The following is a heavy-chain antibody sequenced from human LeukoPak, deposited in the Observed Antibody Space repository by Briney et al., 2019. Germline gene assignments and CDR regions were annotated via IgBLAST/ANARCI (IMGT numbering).Heavy chain of an antibody. CDR1: GYSISSGYY. D-gene: IGHD4-23*01. CDR2: IYHSGST. Sequence: PSETLSLTCSVSGYSISSGYYWTWIRQPPGKGLEWIGNIYHSGSTYNNPSLKSRVTMSVDTPKNQFSLKLTSVTAAGTAVYYCARGGGNGGGWVGHYYYMDVWGKGTTVTVSS. CDR3: ARGGGNGGGWVGHYYYMDV. V-gene: IGHV4-38-2*02. J-gene: IGHJ6*03.